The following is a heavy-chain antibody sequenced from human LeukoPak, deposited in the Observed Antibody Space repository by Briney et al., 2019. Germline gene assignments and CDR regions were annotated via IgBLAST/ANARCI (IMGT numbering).Heavy chain of an antibody. J-gene: IGHJ4*02. CDR1: GYTFTGYY. D-gene: IGHD4-17*01. CDR2: INPNSGGT. Sequence: ASVKVSCKASGYTFTGYYMHWVRQAPGQGLEWMGWINPNSGGTNYAQKLQGRVTMTTDTSTSTAYMELRSLRSDDTAVYYCARVMTTVTTSLDYWGQGTLVTVSS. V-gene: IGHV1-2*02. CDR3: ARVMTTVTTSLDY.